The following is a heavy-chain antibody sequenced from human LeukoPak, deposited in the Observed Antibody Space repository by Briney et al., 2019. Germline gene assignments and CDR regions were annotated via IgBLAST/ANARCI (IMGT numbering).Heavy chain of an antibody. CDR2: ISSSSSYI. D-gene: IGHD3-16*01. J-gene: IGHJ4*02. CDR1: GFTFSSYA. CDR3: AGTARGGNY. V-gene: IGHV3-21*01. Sequence: GGSLRLSCAASGFTFSSYAMHWVRQAPGKGLEWVSSISSSSSYIYYADSVKGRFTISRDNAKNSLYLQMNSLRAEDTAVYYCAGTARGGNYWGQGTLVTVSS.